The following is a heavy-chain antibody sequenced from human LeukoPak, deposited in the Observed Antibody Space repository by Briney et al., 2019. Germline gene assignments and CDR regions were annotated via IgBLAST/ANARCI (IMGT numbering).Heavy chain of an antibody. V-gene: IGHV4-34*01. CDR1: GGSFSGYY. CDR2: INHSGST. CDR3: ARGGRRIMITFGGVIVAGGDWFDP. J-gene: IGHJ5*02. Sequence: SETLFLTCAVYGGSFSGYYWSWIRQPPGKGLEWIGEINHSGSTNYNPSLKSRVTISVDTSKNQFSLKLSSVTAADTAVYYCARGGRRIMITFGGVIVAGGDWFDPWGQGTLVTVSS. D-gene: IGHD3-16*02.